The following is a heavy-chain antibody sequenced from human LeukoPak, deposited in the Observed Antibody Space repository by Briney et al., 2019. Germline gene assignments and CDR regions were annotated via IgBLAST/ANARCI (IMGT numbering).Heavy chain of an antibody. J-gene: IGHJ4*02. CDR2: INPNSGGT. D-gene: IGHD6-13*01. CDR1: GYTFTGYY. V-gene: IGHV1-2*02. CDR3: AAIAAAGTILFDY. Sequence: ASVTVSCKASGYTFTGYYMHWVRQAPGQGLEWMGWINPNSGGTNYAQKFQGRVTMTRDTSISTAYMELSRLRSDDTAVYYCAAIAAAGTILFDYWGQGTLVTVSS.